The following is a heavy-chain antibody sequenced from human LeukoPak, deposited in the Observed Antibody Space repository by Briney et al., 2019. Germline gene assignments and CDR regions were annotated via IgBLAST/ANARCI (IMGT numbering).Heavy chain of an antibody. CDR2: LSGSGDNT. CDR1: GFTFSSCA. Sequence: GGSLRLSCAASGFTFSSCAMSWVRQAPGKGLEWVSSLSGSGDNTYYADSVKGRFTISRDNSKNTLYLQMNSLRVEDTAVYYCAKDLTVTTRGDALDIWGQGTMVTVSS. J-gene: IGHJ3*02. CDR3: AKDLTVTTRGDALDI. V-gene: IGHV3-23*01. D-gene: IGHD4-17*01.